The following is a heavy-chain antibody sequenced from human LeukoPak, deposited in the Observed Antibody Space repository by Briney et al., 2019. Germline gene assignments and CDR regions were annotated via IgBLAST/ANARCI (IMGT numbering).Heavy chain of an antibody. D-gene: IGHD2-2*02. CDR2: IYTSGST. CDR3: ARERVVPAAIRHYYYYMDV. V-gene: IGHV4-61*02. Sequence: SETLSLTCTVSGGSISSGSYYWSWIRQPAGKGLEWIGCIYTSGSTNYNPSLKSRVTISVDTFKNQFSLKLSSVTAADTAVYYCARERVVPAAIRHYYYYMDVWGKGTTVTVSS. J-gene: IGHJ6*03. CDR1: GGSISSGSYY.